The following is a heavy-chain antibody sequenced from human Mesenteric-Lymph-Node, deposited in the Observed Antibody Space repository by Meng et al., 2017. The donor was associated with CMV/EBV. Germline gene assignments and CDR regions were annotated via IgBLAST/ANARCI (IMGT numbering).Heavy chain of an antibody. CDR3: ARCLGELQSRSPYGLDV. CDR2: INPNSGGT. V-gene: IGHV1-2*02. J-gene: IGHJ6*02. Sequence: ASVKVSCKASGYTFTGYYMHWVRQAPGQGLEWMGWINPNSGGTNYAQKFQGRVTMTRDTSISTAYMELSRLRSDDTAVYYCARCLGELQSRSPYGLDVWGQGTTVTVSS. CDR1: GYTFTGYY. D-gene: IGHD3-10*01.